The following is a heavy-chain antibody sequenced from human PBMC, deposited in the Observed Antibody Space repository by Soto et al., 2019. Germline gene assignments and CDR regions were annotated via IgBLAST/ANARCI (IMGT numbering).Heavy chain of an antibody. V-gene: IGHV3-21*01. CDR3: AREDSIIIPAVSDF. CDR2: ISKSDYT. D-gene: IGHD2-2*01. CDR1: GFAFNNYG. Sequence: XGSLRLSCTVSGFAFNNYGINGVRQAPGKGLEWVSSISKSDYTYYSDSVKGRFAISRDNAKSSVSLQMNTLRVEDTAVYYCAREDSIIIPAVSDFWGQGTLVTVSS. J-gene: IGHJ4*02.